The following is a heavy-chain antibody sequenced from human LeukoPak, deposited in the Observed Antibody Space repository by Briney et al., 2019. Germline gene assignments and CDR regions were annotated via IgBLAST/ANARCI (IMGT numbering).Heavy chain of an antibody. V-gene: IGHV3-33*01. D-gene: IGHD6-6*01. J-gene: IGHJ4*02. Sequence: GGSLRLSCAASGFTFSTYAMHWVRQAPGKGLERVAVIWYDGGNKYYSDSVKGRLTISRDNSKNTLYLQMNSLRAEDTAVYYCASSIVAVATGIEYWGQGTLVTVSS. CDR3: ASSIVAVATGIEY. CDR2: IWYDGGNK. CDR1: GFTFSTYA.